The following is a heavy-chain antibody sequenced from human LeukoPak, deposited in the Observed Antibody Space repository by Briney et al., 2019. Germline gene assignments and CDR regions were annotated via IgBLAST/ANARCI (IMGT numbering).Heavy chain of an antibody. Sequence: PSETLSLTCTVSGGSISSSSCYWGWIRQPPGKGLEWIGSIYYSGSTYYNPSLKSRVTISVDTSKNQFSLKLSSVTAADTAVYYCASIWFGEFLSEFHWGQGTLVTVSS. J-gene: IGHJ4*02. CDR1: GGSISSSSCY. D-gene: IGHD3-10*01. V-gene: IGHV4-39*07. CDR2: IYYSGST. CDR3: ASIWFGEFLSEFH.